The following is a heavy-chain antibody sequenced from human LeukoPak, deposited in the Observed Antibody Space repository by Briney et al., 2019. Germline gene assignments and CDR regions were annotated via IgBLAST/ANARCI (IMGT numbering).Heavy chain of an antibody. Sequence: ASVKVSCKASGYSFTTYGISWVRQAPGQGLEWMGWISACNANTNYAQRLQGRVTLTTDTSTSTAYMELRSLRSDDTAVYYCARDALSRGLSPFDYWGQGTLVTVSS. V-gene: IGHV1-18*01. CDR1: GYSFTTYG. CDR2: ISACNANT. CDR3: ARDALSRGLSPFDY. J-gene: IGHJ4*02. D-gene: IGHD3-16*02.